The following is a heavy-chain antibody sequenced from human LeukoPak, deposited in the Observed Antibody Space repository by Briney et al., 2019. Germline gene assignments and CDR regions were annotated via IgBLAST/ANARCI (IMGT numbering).Heavy chain of an antibody. D-gene: IGHD6-19*01. CDR1: GFTFSSYW. J-gene: IGHJ4*02. Sequence: GGSLRLSCAASGFTFSSYWMSWVRQAPGKGLEWVANIKQDGSEKYYVDSVKGRFTISRDNSKNTLYLQMNSLRAEDTAVYYCAKDPIAVAGTLGDYWGQGTLVTVSS. CDR2: IKQDGSEK. V-gene: IGHV3-7*03. CDR3: AKDPIAVAGTLGDY.